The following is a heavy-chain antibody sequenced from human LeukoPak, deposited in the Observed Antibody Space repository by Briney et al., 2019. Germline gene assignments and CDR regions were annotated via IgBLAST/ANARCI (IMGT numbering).Heavy chain of an antibody. CDR1: GFTFSSYS. J-gene: IGHJ4*02. CDR3: ARDGFGTGSN. CDR2: ISSSSSYI. V-gene: IGHV3-21*04. D-gene: IGHD3-16*01. Sequence: GGSLRLFCAASGFTFSSYSMNWVRQAPGKGLEWVSSISSSSSYIYYADSVKGRFIISRDNAKNSLYLQMNTLRADDTAVYYCARDGFGTGSNWGQGTLVTISS.